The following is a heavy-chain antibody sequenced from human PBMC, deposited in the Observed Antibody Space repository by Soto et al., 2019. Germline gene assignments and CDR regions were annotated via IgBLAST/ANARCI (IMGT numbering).Heavy chain of an antibody. CDR1: GGSISSYY. CDR2: IYYSGST. J-gene: IGHJ4*02. Sequence: QVQLQESGPGLVKPSETLSLTCTVSGGSISSYYWSWIRQPPGKDLEWIGYIYYSGSTNYNPSLKSRVTISVDTSKNQFSLKLSSVTAADTAVYYCARFPRGYSYGHFDYWGQGTLVTVSS. V-gene: IGHV4-59*13. CDR3: ARFPRGYSYGHFDY. D-gene: IGHD5-18*01.